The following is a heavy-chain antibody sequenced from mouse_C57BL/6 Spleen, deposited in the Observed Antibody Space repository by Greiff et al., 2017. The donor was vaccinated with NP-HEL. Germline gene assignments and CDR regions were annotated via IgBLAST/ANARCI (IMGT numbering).Heavy chain of an antibody. CDR3: ARSGTTVVAPGYFDY. V-gene: IGHV14-2*01. J-gene: IGHJ2*01. CDR2: IDPEDGET. Sequence: EVQLVESGAELVKPGASVKLSCTASGFNIKDYYMHWVKQRTEQGLEWIGRIDPEDGETKYAPKFQGKATITADTSSNTAYLQLSSLTSEDTAVYYCARSGTTVVAPGYFDYWGQGTTLTVSS. CDR1: GFNIKDYY. D-gene: IGHD1-1*01.